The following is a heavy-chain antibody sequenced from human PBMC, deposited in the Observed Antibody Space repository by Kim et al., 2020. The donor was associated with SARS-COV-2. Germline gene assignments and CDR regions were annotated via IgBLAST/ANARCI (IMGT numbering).Heavy chain of an antibody. CDR3: ARGENYDILTGYMGVGGYYFAY. D-gene: IGHD3-9*01. CDR1: GFTFSSYW. CDR2: IKQDGSEK. Sequence: GGSLRLSCAASGFTFSSYWMSWVRQAPGKGLEWVANIKQDGSEKYYVDSVKGRFTISRDNAKNSLYLQMNSLRAEDTAVYYCARGENYDILTGYMGVGGYYFAYWGQGTLVTVSS. V-gene: IGHV3-7*01. J-gene: IGHJ4*02.